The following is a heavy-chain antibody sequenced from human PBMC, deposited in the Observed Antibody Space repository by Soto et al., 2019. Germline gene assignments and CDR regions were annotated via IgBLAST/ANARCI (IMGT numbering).Heavy chain of an antibody. Sequence: PGGSLRLSCAASGFTFSSYSMNWVRQAPGKGLEWVSSISSSSSYIYYADSVKGRFTISRDNAKNSLYLQMNSLRAEDTAVYYCARLPGWELYARTNDYCGPGTLLTVS. CDR1: GFTFSSYS. V-gene: IGHV3-21*01. CDR2: ISSSSSYI. D-gene: IGHD1-26*01. CDR3: ARLPGWELYARTNDY. J-gene: IGHJ4*02.